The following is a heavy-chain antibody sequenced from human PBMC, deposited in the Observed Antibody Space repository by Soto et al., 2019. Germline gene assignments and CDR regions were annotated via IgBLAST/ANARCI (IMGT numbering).Heavy chain of an antibody. Sequence: GGSLRLSCAASGFTFSSYAMSWVRQAPGKGLEWVSAISGSGGSTYYADSVKGRFTISRDNSKNTLYLQMNSLRAEDTAVYYCAKDTNSAGWFGDFSVLIDYWGQGTLVTVSS. CDR2: ISGSGGST. J-gene: IGHJ4*02. CDR3: AKDTNSAGWFGDFSVLIDY. V-gene: IGHV3-23*01. CDR1: GFTFSSYA. D-gene: IGHD3-10*01.